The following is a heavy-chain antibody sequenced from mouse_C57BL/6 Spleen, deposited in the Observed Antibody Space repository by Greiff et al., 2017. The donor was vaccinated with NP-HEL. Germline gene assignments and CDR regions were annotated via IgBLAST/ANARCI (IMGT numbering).Heavy chain of an antibody. V-gene: IGHV5-6*01. CDR1: GFTFSSYG. Sequence: EVKLVESGGDLVKPGGSLKLSCAASGFTFSSYGMSWVRQTPDKRLEWVATISSGGSYTYYPDSVKGRFTISRDNAKNTLYLQMSSLKSEDTAMYYCARHHYGNYVKYYAMDYWGQGTSVTVSS. CDR3: ARHHYGNYVKYYAMDY. CDR2: ISSGGSYT. D-gene: IGHD2-1*01. J-gene: IGHJ4*01.